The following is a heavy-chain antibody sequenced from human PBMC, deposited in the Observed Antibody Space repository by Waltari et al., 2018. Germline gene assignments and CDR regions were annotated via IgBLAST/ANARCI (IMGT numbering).Heavy chain of an antibody. Sequence: EVQLLESGGGLVQPGGSLRLSCAASGFTFSSYAVSWVRQAPGRGLEWVAAISGRGGSTYNADSVKGRFTISRDKSKNTLYLQMNSLRAEDTAVYYCAKETSGGYYDYWGQGTLVTVSS. D-gene: IGHD3-22*01. CDR2: ISGRGGST. V-gene: IGHV3-23*01. CDR1: GFTFSSYA. CDR3: AKETSGGYYDY. J-gene: IGHJ4*02.